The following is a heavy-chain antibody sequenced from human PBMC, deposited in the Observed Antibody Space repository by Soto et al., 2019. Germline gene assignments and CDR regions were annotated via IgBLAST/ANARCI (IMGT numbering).Heavy chain of an antibody. Sequence: PETLSLTCTVSGAPISGFYWRWIRKSGGKGLEWIGRIYATGTTDYNPSLKSRVMRSVDTSKKQVSLKLRSVTVADTAVYYCARGLIWGQGTMVTVSS. CDR1: GAPISGFY. J-gene: IGHJ3*02. CDR3: ARGLI. CDR2: IYATGTT. V-gene: IGHV4-4*07.